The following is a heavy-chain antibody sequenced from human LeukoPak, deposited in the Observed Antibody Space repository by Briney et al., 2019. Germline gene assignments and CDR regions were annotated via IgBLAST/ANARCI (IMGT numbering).Heavy chain of an antibody. CDR3: AHKGEVGGWLDP. CDR1: GFSLSTTGMC. Sequence: SGPALVKPTQTVTLTCTFSGFSLSTTGMCVSWIRQPPGKALEWLALIYWDDDKRYSPSLKSRLTITKDTSKNQVVLTMTNTDPLDTATYFCAHKGEVGGWLDPWGQGTLVTVSS. CDR2: IYWDDDK. V-gene: IGHV2-5*08. D-gene: IGHD2-15*01. J-gene: IGHJ5*02.